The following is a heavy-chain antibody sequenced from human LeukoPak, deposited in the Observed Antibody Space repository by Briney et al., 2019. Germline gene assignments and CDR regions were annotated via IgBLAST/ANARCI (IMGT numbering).Heavy chain of an antibody. D-gene: IGHD3-22*01. J-gene: IGHJ4*02. CDR2: IYSGGST. CDR1: GFTVSSNC. V-gene: IGHV3-53*01. CDR3: ARGLYYFDTSGYLYY. Sequence: GGSLRLSCAASGFTVSSNCMSWVRQAPGKGREWVSVIYSGGSTYYADSVKGRVTISTDNSKNTLYLKMNSLRAEDTAVYYCARGLYYFDTSGYLYYWGQGTLVTVSS.